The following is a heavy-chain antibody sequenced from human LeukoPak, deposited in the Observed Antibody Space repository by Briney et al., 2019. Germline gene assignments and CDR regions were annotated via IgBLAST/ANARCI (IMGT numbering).Heavy chain of an antibody. Sequence: SVKFSCKASGGTFSSDTISWVRQAPGQGLEWMGRIIPILGIANYAQKCQGRVTNTADKSTSTAYMELSSLRSEDTAVYYCARDSEQQLVRWGQGTLVTVSS. V-gene: IGHV1-69*04. CDR1: GGTFSSDT. CDR2: IIPILGIA. D-gene: IGHD6-13*01. J-gene: IGHJ4*02. CDR3: ARDSEQQLVR.